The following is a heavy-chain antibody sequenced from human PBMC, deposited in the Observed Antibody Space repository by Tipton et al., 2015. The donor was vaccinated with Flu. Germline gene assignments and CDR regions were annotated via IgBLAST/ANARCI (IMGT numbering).Heavy chain of an antibody. Sequence: VKPSETLSLICAVSNYSISSAYYWGWIRQPPGKGLEWIGCISHSGRTYYNPSLKSRVTISVDMAKNQFSQRLSSVTAADTAVYYCARTTYYYGSGSSDYWGQGTLVTVSS. CDR3: ARTTYYYGSGSSDY. V-gene: IGHV4-38-2*01. J-gene: IGHJ4*02. CDR1: NYSISSAYY. CDR2: ISHSGRT. D-gene: IGHD3-10*01.